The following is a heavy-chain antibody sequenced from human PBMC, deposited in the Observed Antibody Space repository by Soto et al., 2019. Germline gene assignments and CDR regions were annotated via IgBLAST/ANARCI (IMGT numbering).Heavy chain of an antibody. Sequence: QVQLQQWGAGLLKPSETLSLTCAVYGGSFSGYYWSWIRLPPGKGLEWIGEINHSGSTYYNPSLTSRVTISIDTSRNRFSLNLRSVTAADTAVYYCARGVAAAGKNWFDPWGQGTLVTVSS. V-gene: IGHV4-34*01. CDR2: INHSGST. J-gene: IGHJ5*02. D-gene: IGHD6-13*01. CDR3: ARGVAAAGKNWFDP. CDR1: GGSFSGYY.